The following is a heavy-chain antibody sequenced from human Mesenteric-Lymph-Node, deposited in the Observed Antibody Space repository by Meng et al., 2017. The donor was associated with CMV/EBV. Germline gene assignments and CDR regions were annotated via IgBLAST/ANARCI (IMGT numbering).Heavy chain of an antibody. CDR1: GGSISSYY. CDR3: ASAGIAVAGSRGWFDP. D-gene: IGHD6-19*01. CDR2: LYFSGST. Sequence: GSLRLSCTVSGGSISSYYWSWIRQPPGKGLEWIGYLYFSGSTNYNPSLKSRVTISVDRSKNQLSLKLSSVTAADTAVYYCASAGIAVAGSRGWFDPWGQGTLVTVSS. J-gene: IGHJ5*02. V-gene: IGHV4-59*01.